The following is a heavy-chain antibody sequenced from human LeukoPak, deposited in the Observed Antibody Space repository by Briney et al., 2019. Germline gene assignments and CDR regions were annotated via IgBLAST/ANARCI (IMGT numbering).Heavy chain of an antibody. CDR2: ITAGGDTT. CDR1: GFTFSSNA. Sequence: GGSLRLPCAASGFTFSSNAMIWVRQAPGKGLECVSAITAGGDTTYYADSVKGRFTISRDNSRNTLYLQLINLRADDTALYYCAKAYGTNGYYQLPIDFWGRGTLVTVSS. CDR3: AKAYGTNGYYQLPIDF. D-gene: IGHD2-8*01. V-gene: IGHV3-23*01. J-gene: IGHJ4*02.